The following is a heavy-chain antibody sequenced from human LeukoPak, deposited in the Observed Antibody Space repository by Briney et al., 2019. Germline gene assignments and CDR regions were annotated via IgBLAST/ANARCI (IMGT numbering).Heavy chain of an antibody. Sequence: GGSLRLSCAASGFTFNSAYMSWVRQAPGKGLEWVGRIKTKTDGETTDYAAPVKGRFTISRDDSKNTLYLQMNSLKTEDTAVYYCATDLLLWFGEGFDYWGQGTLVTVSS. CDR1: GFTFNSAY. CDR3: ATDLLLWFGEGFDY. J-gene: IGHJ4*02. D-gene: IGHD3-10*01. CDR2: IKTKTDGETT. V-gene: IGHV3-15*01.